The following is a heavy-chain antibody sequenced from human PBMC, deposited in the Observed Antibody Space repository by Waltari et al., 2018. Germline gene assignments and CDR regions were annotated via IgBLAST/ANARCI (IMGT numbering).Heavy chain of an antibody. CDR2: IYYSGST. V-gene: IGHV4-39*01. D-gene: IGHD6-13*01. CDR1: GGSISSSRYY. CDR3: ASTSHSSSWY. Sequence: QLQLQESGPGLVTPSDTLSLTCNVSGGSISSSRYYWGWIRQPPGKGLEWIGSIYYSGSTYYNPSLKSRVTISVDTSKNQFSLKLSSVTAADTAVYYSASTSHSSSWYWGQGTLVTVSS. J-gene: IGHJ4*02.